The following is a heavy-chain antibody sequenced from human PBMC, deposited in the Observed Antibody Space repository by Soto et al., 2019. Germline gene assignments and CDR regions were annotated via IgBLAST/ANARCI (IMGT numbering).Heavy chain of an antibody. V-gene: IGHV3-23*01. CDR2: ISGGGAGT. CDR3: AKGRKPDHDDGLCAFDS. CDR1: GRTFRSYS. J-gene: IGHJ4*02. D-gene: IGHD3-3*01. Sequence: PGDFLRLSCVVSGRTFRSYSMSWVRQAPGKGLEWGSGISGGGAGTYYADSVKGRFTISRDPSTTTLFLDMYSLGAEDTAIYYCAKGRKPDHDDGLCAFDSWGQGVLVTVSS.